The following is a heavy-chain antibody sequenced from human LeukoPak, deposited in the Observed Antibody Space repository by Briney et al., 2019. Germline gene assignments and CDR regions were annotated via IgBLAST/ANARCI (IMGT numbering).Heavy chain of an antibody. CDR2: IKSKTDGGTT. CDR3: TRDGDDFWSDDAFDI. CDR1: GFTFSNAW. Sequence: PGGSLRLSCAASGFTFSNAWMSWVRQAPGKGLEWVGRIKSKTDGGTTDYAAPVKGRFTISRDDSKSIAYLQMNSLKTEDTAVYYCTRDGDDFWSDDAFDIWGQGTMVTVSS. D-gene: IGHD3-3*01. J-gene: IGHJ3*02. V-gene: IGHV3-15*01.